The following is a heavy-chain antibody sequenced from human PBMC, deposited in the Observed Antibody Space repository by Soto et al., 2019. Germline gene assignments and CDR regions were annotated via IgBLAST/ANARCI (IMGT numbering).Heavy chain of an antibody. D-gene: IGHD1-7*01. CDR1: GGTFSSYA. Sequence: GASVKVSCKASGGTFSSYAISWVRQAPGQGLEWMGGIIPIFGTANYAQKFQGRVTITADESTSTAYMELSSLRSEDTAVYYCARETGTTPWFDPWGQGTLVTVSS. V-gene: IGHV1-69*13. CDR2: IIPIFGTA. J-gene: IGHJ5*02. CDR3: ARETGTTPWFDP.